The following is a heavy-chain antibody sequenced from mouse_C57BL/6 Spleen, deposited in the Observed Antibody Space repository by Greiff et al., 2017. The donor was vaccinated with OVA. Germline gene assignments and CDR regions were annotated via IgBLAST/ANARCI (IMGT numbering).Heavy chain of an antibody. J-gene: IGHJ3*01. CDR3: ARSPDYGSRGTVAY. V-gene: IGHV1-22*01. CDR2: INPNNGGT. CDR1: GYTFTDYN. Sequence: EVQRVESGPELVKPGASVKMSCKASGYTFTDYNMHWVKQSHGKSLEWIGYINPNNGGTSYNQKFKGKATLTVNKSSSTAYMELRSLTSEDSADYYSARSPDYGSRGTVAYGGQGTLVTVSA. D-gene: IGHD1-1*01.